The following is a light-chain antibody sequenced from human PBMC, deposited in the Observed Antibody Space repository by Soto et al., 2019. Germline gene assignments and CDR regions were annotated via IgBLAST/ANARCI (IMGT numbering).Light chain of an antibody. CDR2: DVS. CDR1: QSVSSY. Sequence: EIVLTQSPATLSLSPGERATLSCRASQSVSSYLAWYQQKPGQAPRLLIYDVSNRATGIPARFSGSGSGTDFTLTISSLEPEYFAVYYCQQRSNWPRFTCGRETKVDIK. CDR3: QQRSNWPRFT. V-gene: IGKV3-11*01. J-gene: IGKJ3*01.